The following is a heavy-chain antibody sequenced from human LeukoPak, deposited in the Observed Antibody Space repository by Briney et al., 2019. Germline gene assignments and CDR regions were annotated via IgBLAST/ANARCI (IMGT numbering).Heavy chain of an antibody. Sequence: GASVKVSCKASGYTFTGYYMHWVRRAPGQGLEWMGWINPNSGGTNYAQNFQGRVTMTRDTSISTAYMELTRLKPDDTAVYYCARNGRALNWFDPWGQGTLVTVSS. V-gene: IGHV1-2*02. CDR1: GYTFTGYY. J-gene: IGHJ5*02. D-gene: IGHD1-1*01. CDR2: INPNSGGT. CDR3: ARNGRALNWFDP.